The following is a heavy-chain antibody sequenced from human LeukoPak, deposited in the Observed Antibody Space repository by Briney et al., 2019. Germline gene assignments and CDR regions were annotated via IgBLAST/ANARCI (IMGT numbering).Heavy chain of an antibody. J-gene: IGHJ3*02. V-gene: IGHV3-23*01. D-gene: IGHD5-12*01. Sequence: GGSLRLSCAASGFTFSSYAMSWVRQAPGKGLEWVSAISGSGGSTYYADSVRGRFTISRDNSKNTLYLQMNSLRAEDTAVCYCAKDQSPYIVATRVAFDIWGQGTMVTVSS. CDR1: GFTFSSYA. CDR3: AKDQSPYIVATRVAFDI. CDR2: ISGSGGST.